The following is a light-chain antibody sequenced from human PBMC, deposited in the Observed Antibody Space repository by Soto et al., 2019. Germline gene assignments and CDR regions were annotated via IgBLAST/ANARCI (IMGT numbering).Light chain of an antibody. CDR1: TSDVGGYNY. CDR3: GSYTSTNKGV. V-gene: IGLV2-14*03. CDR2: DVS. J-gene: IGLJ2*01. Sequence: QSVLTQPASVSGSPGQSITISCTGTTSDVGGYNYVSWYQQYPGKAPKLMIYDVSNRPSGVSNRFSGSKSGNTASLPISGLQAEDEADYYCGSYTSTNKGVFGGGTKLTVL.